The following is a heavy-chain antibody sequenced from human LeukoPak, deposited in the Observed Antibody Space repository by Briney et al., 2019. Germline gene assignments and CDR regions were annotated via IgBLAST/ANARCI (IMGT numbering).Heavy chain of an antibody. J-gene: IGHJ4*02. CDR1: GGSISSSSYY. CDR3: ASVARGYFDY. Sequence: SETLSLTCTVSGGSISSSSYYWGWIRQPPGKGLEWIGKIYYSGSTYYNSSLKSRVTISVDTSKNQFSLKLSSVTAADTAVYYCASVARGYFDYWGQGTLVTVSS. D-gene: IGHD2-15*01. CDR2: IYYSGST. V-gene: IGHV4-39*01.